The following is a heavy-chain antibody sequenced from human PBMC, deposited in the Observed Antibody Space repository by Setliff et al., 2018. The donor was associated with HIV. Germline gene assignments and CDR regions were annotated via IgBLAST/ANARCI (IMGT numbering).Heavy chain of an antibody. Sequence: PSETLSLTCTVSGGSISSGGYYWSWIRQHPGKGLEWNGYIYYSGRTYYNPSLKSRVTISVDTSEIQFSLKLTSVTAADTAVYYCARYKCINFACVGFDIWGQGTVVTVSS. J-gene: IGHJ3*02. CDR1: GGSISSGGYY. CDR2: IYYSGRT. D-gene: IGHD3-9*01. V-gene: IGHV4-31*03. CDR3: ARYKCINFACVGFDI.